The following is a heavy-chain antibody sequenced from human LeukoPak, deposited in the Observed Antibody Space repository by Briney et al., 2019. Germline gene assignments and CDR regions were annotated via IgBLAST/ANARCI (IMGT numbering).Heavy chain of an antibody. V-gene: IGHV4-59*01. J-gene: IGHJ1*01. CDR3: ARSRDGYRRGPKSAEYFQH. D-gene: IGHD5-24*01. Sequence: SETLSLTCTVSGGSISSYYWSWIRQPPGKGLEWIGYIYYSGSTNYNPSLKSRVTISVDTSKNQFSLKLSSVTAADTAVYYCARSRDGYRRGPKSAEYFQHWGQGTLVTDSS. CDR2: IYYSGST. CDR1: GGSISSYY.